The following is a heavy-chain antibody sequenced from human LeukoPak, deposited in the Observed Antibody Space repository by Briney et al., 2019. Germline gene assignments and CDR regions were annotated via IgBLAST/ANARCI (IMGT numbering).Heavy chain of an antibody. D-gene: IGHD3-3*01. Sequence: SETLSLTCTVSGGSISSGDYYWSWIRQPPGKGLEWIGYIYYSGSTYYNPSLKSRVTISVDTSKNQFSLKLSSVTAADTAVYYCARAYAFWSGNDYWGQGTLVTVSS. CDR3: ARAYAFWSGNDY. V-gene: IGHV4-30-4*08. J-gene: IGHJ4*02. CDR1: GGSISSGDYY. CDR2: IYYSGST.